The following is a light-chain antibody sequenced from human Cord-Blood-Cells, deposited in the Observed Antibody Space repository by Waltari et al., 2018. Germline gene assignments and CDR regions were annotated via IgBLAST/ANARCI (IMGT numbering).Light chain of an antibody. CDR2: EVS. V-gene: IGLV2-8*01. CDR3: SSYAGSNNLV. CDR1: STDVCGSNY. J-gene: IGLJ2*01. Sequence: QSALTQPPSASGSPGQPVTISCTGTSTDVCGSNYVPWYQQHPGKAPNLMMYEVSKRPSGVPDRFSGSKSGNTASLTVSGLQAEDEADYYCSSYAGSNNLVFGGGTKLTVL.